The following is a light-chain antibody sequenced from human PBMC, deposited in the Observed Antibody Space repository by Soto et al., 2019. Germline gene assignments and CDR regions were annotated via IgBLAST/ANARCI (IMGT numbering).Light chain of an antibody. CDR3: QQYNNWPLT. V-gene: IGKV3-15*01. J-gene: IGKJ4*01. CDR1: QSVSSN. CDR2: GAS. Sequence: EIVMTQSPATLSVSPGERATLSCTASQSVSSNLAWYQQKPGQPPRLLIYGASTRATGIPARFSGTGSGTEFSLAISSLQSEEFALYYCQQYNNWPLTFGGGTKVDIK.